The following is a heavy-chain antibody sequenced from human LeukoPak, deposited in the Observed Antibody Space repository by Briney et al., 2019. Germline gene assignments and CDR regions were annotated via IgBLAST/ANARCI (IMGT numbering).Heavy chain of an antibody. J-gene: IGHJ6*02. Sequence: GGSLRLSCAASGFTVSSNYMSWVRQAPGKGLEWVSVIYSGGSTYYADSVKGRFTISRDNSKNTLYLQMNSLRAEDTAVYYCARDRADIVVVPAAISPMAHYYGMDVWGQGTTVTVSS. D-gene: IGHD2-2*02. V-gene: IGHV3-66*01. CDR1: GFTVSSNY. CDR2: IYSGGST. CDR3: ARDRADIVVVPAAISPMAHYYGMDV.